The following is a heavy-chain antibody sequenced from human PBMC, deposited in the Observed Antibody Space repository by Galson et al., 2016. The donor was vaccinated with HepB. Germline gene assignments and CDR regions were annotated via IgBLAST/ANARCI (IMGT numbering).Heavy chain of an antibody. J-gene: IGHJ4*02. D-gene: IGHD6-13*01. Sequence: TLSLTCSVSSGGSISGYYWSWIRQPPGKALEWIGYMYMYKSGSTKYNPSLKSRVTISVDTSKNQFSLKLSSVPAADPAVYFCAKGRLTAAGTFYFYYWGQGTMLTVSS. CDR1: SGGSISGYY. CDR3: AKGRLTAAGTFYFYY. CDR2: MYKSGST. V-gene: IGHV4-59*01.